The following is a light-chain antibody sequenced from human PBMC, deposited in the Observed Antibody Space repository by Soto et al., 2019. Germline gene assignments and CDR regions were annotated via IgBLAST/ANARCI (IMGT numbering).Light chain of an antibody. J-gene: IGLJ7*01. Sequence: QSALTQPASVSGSPGQSITISCTGTSSDAGGYNYVSWYQQHPGKAPKLMIYEVSNRPSGVSNRFSGSKSGNTASLTISGLQAEDEADYYCSSYTSSSTAVFGGGTQLTVL. V-gene: IGLV2-14*01. CDR3: SSYTSSSTAV. CDR1: SSDAGGYNY. CDR2: EVS.